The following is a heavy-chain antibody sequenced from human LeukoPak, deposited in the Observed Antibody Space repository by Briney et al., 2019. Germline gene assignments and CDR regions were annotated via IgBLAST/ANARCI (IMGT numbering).Heavy chain of an antibody. Sequence: GGCLRLSCAGSGFSFSSYWMSWVRQAPGKGLEWVANIKEDGSEKHYGDSVKGRFTNSRDNAKKSLYLQMNSLRSEDTAVYYCAKDAEKDWGQGTLVTVSS. CDR1: GFSFSSYW. J-gene: IGHJ4*02. CDR2: IKEDGSEK. V-gene: IGHV3-7*01. CDR3: AKDAEKD.